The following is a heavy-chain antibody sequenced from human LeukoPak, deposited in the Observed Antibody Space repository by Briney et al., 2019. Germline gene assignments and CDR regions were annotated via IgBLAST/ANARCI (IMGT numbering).Heavy chain of an antibody. CDR1: GFTFFSYW. J-gene: IGHJ4*02. D-gene: IGHD3-22*01. CDR2: ISSSGSTI. CDR3: ARGPPYYYDSSGYFDY. V-gene: IGHV3-48*04. Sequence: GGSLRLSCAASGFTFFSYWMNWVRQAPGKGLEWVSYISSSGSTIYYADSVKGRFTISRDNAKNSLYLQMNSLRAEDTAVYYCARGPPYYYDSSGYFDYWGQGTLVTVSS.